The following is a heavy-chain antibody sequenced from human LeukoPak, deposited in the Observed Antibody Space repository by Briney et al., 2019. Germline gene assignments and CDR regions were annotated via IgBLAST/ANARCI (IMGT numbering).Heavy chain of an antibody. CDR1: GFTFSSYT. CDR3: AVSLTTGGIFDY. V-gene: IGHV3-21*01. Sequence: WGSLRLSCAASGFTFSSYTINWARQAPGKGLEWVSSISSGSSFMYYADSVKGRFTISRDNSKNSLSLQLSSLRAEDTAVYYCAVSLTTGGIFDYWGQGTLVTVS. J-gene: IGHJ4*02. D-gene: IGHD1/OR15-1a*01. CDR2: ISSGSSFM.